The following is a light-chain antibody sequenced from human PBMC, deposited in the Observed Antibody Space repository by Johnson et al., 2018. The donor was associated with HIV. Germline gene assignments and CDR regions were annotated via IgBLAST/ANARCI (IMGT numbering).Light chain of an antibody. CDR1: SSDIGKNY. Sequence: QSVLTQPPSVSAAPGQKVTISCSGSSSDIGKNYVSWYQQLPGTAPKLLVYVNNKRPSGIPDRFSGSKSGTSATLDITGLQAGDEADNYCGTWNLSLNIEYFFGTGRKVTVL. CDR2: VNN. J-gene: IGLJ1*01. V-gene: IGLV1-51*02. CDR3: GTWNLSLNIEYF.